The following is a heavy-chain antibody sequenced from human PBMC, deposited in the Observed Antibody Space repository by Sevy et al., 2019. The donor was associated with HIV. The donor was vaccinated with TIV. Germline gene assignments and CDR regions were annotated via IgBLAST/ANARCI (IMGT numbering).Heavy chain of an antibody. Sequence: GGSLRLSCRASGFTFDDYTMSWVRQAPGKGLEWVAFIRSKAYGGRTEYAASVKGRFTISRDESKSIAYLQMNSLKTEDTAVYYCTRVEGAADWGMDVWGQGTTVTVSS. J-gene: IGHJ6*02. CDR3: TRVEGAADWGMDV. D-gene: IGHD1-26*01. CDR2: IRSKAYGGRT. V-gene: IGHV3-49*04. CDR1: GFTFDDYT.